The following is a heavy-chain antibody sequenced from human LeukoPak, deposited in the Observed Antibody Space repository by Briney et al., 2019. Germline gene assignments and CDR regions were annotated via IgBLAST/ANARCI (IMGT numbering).Heavy chain of an antibody. CDR2: IIPILAIA. V-gene: IGHV1-69*04. J-gene: IGHJ4*02. CDR1: GCTFSSSP. CDR3: APENGNVTMVTNFGY. Sequence: SSVKVSCKASGCTFSSSPITWVRQAPGQGLEWMGRIIPILAIANYARKFQGRVTITSDKSTTTSYMELISLRSEDTAVYYCAPENGNVTMVTNFGYWGQGTLVTVSS. D-gene: IGHD4-17*01.